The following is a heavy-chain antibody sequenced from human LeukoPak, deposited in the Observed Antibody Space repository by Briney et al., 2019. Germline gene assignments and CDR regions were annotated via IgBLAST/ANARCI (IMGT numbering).Heavy chain of an antibody. CDR1: GGSVSSGGYY. V-gene: IGHV4-61*02. J-gene: IGHJ3*02. D-gene: IGHD2-21*02. CDR3: ARRRKVPAQRAGDAFDI. Sequence: SQTLSLTCTVSGGSVSSGGYYWSWIRQPAGKGLEYLGRISSTGSTNYNPSLRSRVTISVDTSKNQFSLKLSSVTAADTGIYYCARRRKVPAQRAGDAFDIWGQGTMVTVSS. CDR2: ISSTGST.